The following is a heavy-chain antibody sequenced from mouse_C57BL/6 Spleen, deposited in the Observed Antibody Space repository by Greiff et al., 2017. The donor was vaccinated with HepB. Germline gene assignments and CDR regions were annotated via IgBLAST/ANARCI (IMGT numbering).Heavy chain of an antibody. Sequence: QVQLKQPGAELVKPGASVKMSCKASGYTFTSYWITWVKQRPGQGLEWIGDIYPGSGSTNYNEKFKSKATLTVDTSSSTAYMQLSSLTSEDSAVYYCARKEGYGSSHDWYFDVWGTGTTVTVSS. CDR2: IYPGSGST. CDR3: ARKEGYGSSHDWYFDV. J-gene: IGHJ1*03. V-gene: IGHV1-55*01. CDR1: GYTFTSYW. D-gene: IGHD1-1*01.